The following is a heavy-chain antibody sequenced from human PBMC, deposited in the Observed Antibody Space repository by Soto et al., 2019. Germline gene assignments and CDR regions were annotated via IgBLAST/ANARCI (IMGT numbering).Heavy chain of an antibody. CDR1: GFTFSSYA. J-gene: IGHJ6*02. D-gene: IGHD1-1*01. CDR3: ARGGADDGYNSNYYYGLDV. Sequence: GGSVRLSCAASGFTFSSYAMHWVRQAPDKGLEWVTVISYDGSNKYFADSVKGRFTISRDNSKNTLWLQMNSLRIDDTAVYYCARGGADDGYNSNYYYGLDVWGQGTTVTVSS. CDR2: ISYDGSNK. V-gene: IGHV3-30-3*01.